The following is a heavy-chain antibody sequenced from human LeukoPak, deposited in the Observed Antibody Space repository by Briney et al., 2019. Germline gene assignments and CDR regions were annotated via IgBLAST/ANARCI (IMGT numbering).Heavy chain of an antibody. CDR1: GGSISSSSYY. D-gene: IGHD4-23*01. V-gene: IGHV4-39*07. CDR3: VRVDNGGNYFDY. Sequence: SETLSLTCTVSGGSISSSSYYWGWIRQPPGKGLEWIGSIHYSGSTNYNPSLKSRVTVSIDTSKNQFSLRLSSVTAADTAVYYCVRVDNGGNYFDYWGQGTLVTVSS. CDR2: IHYSGST. J-gene: IGHJ4*02.